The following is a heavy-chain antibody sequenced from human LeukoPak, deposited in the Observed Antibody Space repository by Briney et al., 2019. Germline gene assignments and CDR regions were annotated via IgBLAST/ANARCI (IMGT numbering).Heavy chain of an antibody. CDR3: ARGGGYSYAKTPFDY. V-gene: IGHV4-34*01. CDR2: INHSGST. CDR1: GGSFSGYY. D-gene: IGHD5-18*01. Sequence: SETLSLTCAVYGGSFSGYYWSWIRQPPGKGLEWIGEINHSGSTNYNPSLKSRVTISVDTSKNQFSLKLSSVTAADTAVYYCARGGGYSYAKTPFDYWGRGTLVAVSS. J-gene: IGHJ4*02.